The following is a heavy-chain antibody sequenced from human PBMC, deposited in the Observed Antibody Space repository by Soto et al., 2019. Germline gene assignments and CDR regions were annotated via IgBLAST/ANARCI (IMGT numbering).Heavy chain of an antibody. CDR2: IYKSTTT. J-gene: IGHJ5*01. V-gene: IGHV4-30-4*01. D-gene: IGHD2-15*01. Sequence: SETLSLTCSVSGDSISTVDYFWAWIRQPPGQALEYIGYIYKSTTTYYNPSFESRVAISLDTSKSQFSLNVTSVTAADTAAYFCARGRYCLTGRCFPNWFDSWGQGTLVTVSS. CDR1: GDSISTVDYF. CDR3: ARGRYCLTGRCFPNWFDS.